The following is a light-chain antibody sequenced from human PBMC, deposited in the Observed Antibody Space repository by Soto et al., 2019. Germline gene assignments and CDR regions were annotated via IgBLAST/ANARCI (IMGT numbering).Light chain of an antibody. Sequence: NFMLTQLHSVSGSPGETVTISCTRSSGSIASNFVQWYQQRPGSAPRNVIYEDNYRPSGVPDRFSGSIDSSSNSASLTISGLRPEDEADYYCQSYDITYGVFGGGTQLTVL. CDR2: EDN. V-gene: IGLV6-57*04. J-gene: IGLJ7*01. CDR1: SGSIASNF. CDR3: QSYDITYGV.